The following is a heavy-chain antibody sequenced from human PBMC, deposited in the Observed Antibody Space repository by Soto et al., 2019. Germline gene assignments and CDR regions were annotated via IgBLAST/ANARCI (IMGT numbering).Heavy chain of an antibody. J-gene: IGHJ4*02. CDR1: GGSFSGYY. CDR2: INHSGST. V-gene: IGHV4-34*01. Sequence: NPSETLSLTCAVYGGSFSGYYWSWIRQPPGKGLEWIGEINHSGSTNYNPSLKSRVTISVDTSKNQFSLKLSSVTAADTAVYYCARSDGRYWGQGTLVTVSS. CDR3: ARSDGRY.